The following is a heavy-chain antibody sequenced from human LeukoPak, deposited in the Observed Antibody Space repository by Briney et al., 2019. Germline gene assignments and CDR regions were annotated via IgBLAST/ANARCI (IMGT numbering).Heavy chain of an antibody. V-gene: IGHV3-23*01. CDR1: GFTFSKFA. D-gene: IGHD4-17*01. CDR3: AKDSSVPYGITE. CDR2: ISPSDGNT. Sequence: GGSLRLSCAASGFTFSKFAMSWARQAPGKGLEWVSAISPSDGNTFYADSVMGRFTISRDNSKNTLSLQMNSLRAEDTALYYCAKDSSVPYGITEWGQGTLVTVSS. J-gene: IGHJ4*02.